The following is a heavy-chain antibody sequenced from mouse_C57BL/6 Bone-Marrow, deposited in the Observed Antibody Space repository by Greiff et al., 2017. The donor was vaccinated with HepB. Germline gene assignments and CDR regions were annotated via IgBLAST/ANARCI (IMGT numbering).Heavy chain of an antibody. CDR1: GYTFTSYG. CDR2: IYPRSGNT. Sequence: VQLQQSGAELARPGASVKLSCKASGYTFTSYGISWVKQRTGQGLEWIGEIYPRSGNTYYNEKFKGKSTLTADKSSSTAYMELRSLTSEDTAVYFCARSTTVVVTKDYWGQGTTLTVSS. V-gene: IGHV1-81*01. J-gene: IGHJ2*01. CDR3: ARSTTVVVTKDY. D-gene: IGHD1-1*01.